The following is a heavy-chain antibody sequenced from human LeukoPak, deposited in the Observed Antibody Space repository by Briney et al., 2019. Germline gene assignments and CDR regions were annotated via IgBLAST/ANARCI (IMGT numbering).Heavy chain of an antibody. J-gene: IGHJ4*02. D-gene: IGHD5-12*01. CDR1: GYTFTSYG. Sequence: ASVKVSCKASGYTFTSYGISWVRQAPGQGLEWMGWISAYNGNTNYARKFQGRVTLATDTSTSTAYMELRSLRSDDTAVFYCARGLGSVVATVSDWGQGTLVTVSS. CDR3: ARGLGSVVATVSD. CDR2: ISAYNGNT. V-gene: IGHV1-18*01.